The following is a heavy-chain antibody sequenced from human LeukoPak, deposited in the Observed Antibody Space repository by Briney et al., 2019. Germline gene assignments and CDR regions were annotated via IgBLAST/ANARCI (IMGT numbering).Heavy chain of an antibody. CDR1: GGSISSYY. D-gene: IGHD6-13*01. Sequence: SETLSLTCTASGGSISSYYWSWIRQPAGKGLEWIGRIYTSGSTNYNPSLKSRVTMSVDTSKNQFSLKLSSVTAADTAVYYCARAFSGSSWAKSFDYWGQGTLVTVSS. CDR3: ARAFSGSSWAKSFDY. J-gene: IGHJ4*02. CDR2: IYTSGST. V-gene: IGHV4-4*07.